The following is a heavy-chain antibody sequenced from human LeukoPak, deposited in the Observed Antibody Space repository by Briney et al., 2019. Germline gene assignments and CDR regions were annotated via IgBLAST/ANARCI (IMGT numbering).Heavy chain of an antibody. CDR2: INPNSGGT. CDR3: ARVVFGYYYDSSGYFSDAFDI. Sequence: ASVKVSCKASGYTFTGYYMHWVRQAPGQGLEWMGWINPNSGGTNYAQKFQGRVTMTRDTSISTAYMELSRLRSDDTAVYYCARVVFGYYYDSSGYFSDAFDIWGQGTMVTVSS. D-gene: IGHD3-22*01. CDR1: GYTFTGYY. J-gene: IGHJ3*02. V-gene: IGHV1-2*02.